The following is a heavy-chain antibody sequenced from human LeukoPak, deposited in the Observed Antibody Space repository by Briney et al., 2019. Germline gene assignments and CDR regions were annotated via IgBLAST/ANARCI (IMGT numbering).Heavy chain of an antibody. CDR1: GGSISSYY. D-gene: IGHD3-3*01. V-gene: IGHV4-4*07. CDR2: IYTSGST. CDR3: ARDYDFWSLHYGMDV. J-gene: IGHJ6*02. Sequence: SETLSLTCTVSGGSISSYYWSWIRQPAGKGLEWIGRIYTSGSTNYNPSLKSRVTMSVDTSKNPFSLKLSSVTAADTAVYYCARDYDFWSLHYGMDVWGQGTTVTVSS.